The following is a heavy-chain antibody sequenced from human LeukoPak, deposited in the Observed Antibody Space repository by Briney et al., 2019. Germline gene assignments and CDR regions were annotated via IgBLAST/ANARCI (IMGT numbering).Heavy chain of an antibody. CDR1: GFTFRSYD. J-gene: IGHJ4*02. CDR3: AKGGPYSSGWPRFDY. V-gene: IGHV3-48*03. D-gene: IGHD6-19*01. CDR2: ISSSGSTI. Sequence: GGSLRLSCAASGFTFRSYDMNWVRQAPGKGLEWISYISSSGSTIYYADSVRGRFTISRDNAKNSLYLQMNSLRAEDTAVYYCAKGGPYSSGWPRFDYWGQGTLVTVSS.